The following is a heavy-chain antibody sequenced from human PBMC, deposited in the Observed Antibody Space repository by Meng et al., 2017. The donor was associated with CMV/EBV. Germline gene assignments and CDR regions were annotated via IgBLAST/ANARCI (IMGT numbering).Heavy chain of an antibody. V-gene: IGHV3-21*01. CDR3: ASRQWLEDHDY. Sequence: GVSLKISCAASGFTFSSYSMNWVRQAPGKGLEWVSSISSSSSYIYYADSVKGRFTISRDNAKNSLYLQMNSLRAEDTAVYYCASRQWLEDHDYWGQGTLVTVSS. D-gene: IGHD6-19*01. CDR2: ISSSSSYI. J-gene: IGHJ4*02. CDR1: GFTFSSYS.